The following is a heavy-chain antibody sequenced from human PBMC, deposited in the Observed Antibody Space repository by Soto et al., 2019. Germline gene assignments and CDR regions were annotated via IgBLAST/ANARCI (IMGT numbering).Heavy chain of an antibody. V-gene: IGHV3-74*01. CDR1: GFTFRNYW. CDR3: ATGYSSSWYRPFDY. J-gene: IGHJ4*02. D-gene: IGHD6-13*01. Sequence: GGSLRLSCAASGFTFRNYWMHWVRQAPGKGLVWVSRVNSDGDTTYYADSVKGRFTISRDNAKNTLHLQMNSLGAEDTAVYYCATGYSSSWYRPFDYWGQGTLVTVSS. CDR2: VNSDGDTT.